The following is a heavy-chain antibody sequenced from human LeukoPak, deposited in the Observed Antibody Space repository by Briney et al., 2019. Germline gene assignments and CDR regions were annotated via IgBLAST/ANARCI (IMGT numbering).Heavy chain of an antibody. CDR2: ISWNSGSI. J-gene: IGHJ4*02. D-gene: IGHD1-26*01. V-gene: IGHV3-9*01. CDR3: AKTMGAIDHDY. CDR1: GFTFDDYA. Sequence: PGRSLRLSCAASGFTFDDYAMHWVRQAPGKGLEWVSGISWNSGSIGYADSVKGRFTISRDNSKNTLYLQMNILRAEDTAVYYCAKTMGAIDHDYWGQGTLVTVSS.